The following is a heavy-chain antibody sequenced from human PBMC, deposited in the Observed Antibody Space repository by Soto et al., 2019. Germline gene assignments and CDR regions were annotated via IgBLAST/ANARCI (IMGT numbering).Heavy chain of an antibody. CDR2: ISSSSSTI. V-gene: IGHV3-48*01. CDR3: TRDIGGRGAL. D-gene: IGHD3-16*01. CDR1: GFTFSSYS. J-gene: IGHJ4*02. Sequence: PGGSLRLSCAASGFTFSSYSMNWVRQAPGKGLEWVSYISSSSSTIYYADSVKGRFTISRDNAKNSLYLQMNSLRVEDTAVYYCTRDIGGRGALWGPGTLVTVSS.